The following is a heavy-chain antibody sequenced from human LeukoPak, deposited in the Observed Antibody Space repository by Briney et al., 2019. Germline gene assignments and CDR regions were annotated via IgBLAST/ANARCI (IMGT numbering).Heavy chain of an antibody. J-gene: IGHJ4*02. CDR1: GFTFSIYG. V-gene: IGHV3-30*02. Sequence: GGSLRLSCVASGFTFSIYGMHWVRQAPGKGLEWVAYLAYGASLVDYTNSVKGRFTISRDNSKNTLFLQMNSLRPEDTAVYYCAKKGGSWNYFDSWGQGTLVTVSS. D-gene: IGHD6-13*01. CDR2: LAYGASLV. CDR3: AKKGGSWNYFDS.